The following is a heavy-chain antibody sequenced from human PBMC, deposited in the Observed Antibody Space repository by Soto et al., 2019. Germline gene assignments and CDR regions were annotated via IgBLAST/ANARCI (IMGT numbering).Heavy chain of an antibody. V-gene: IGHV4-4*07. CDR1: GGSISSYY. D-gene: IGHD1-26*01. J-gene: IGHJ4*02. CDR2: IYTSGST. Sequence: QVQLQESGPGLVKPSETLSLTCTVSGGSISSYYWSWIRQPAGKGLEWIGRIYTSGSTKYNPSLKSRVTMSVDTSKNQSSLKLSSVTAADTAVYYCARDSGVVGATLRKYTQFDYWGQGTLVTVSS. CDR3: ARDSGVVGATLRKYTQFDY.